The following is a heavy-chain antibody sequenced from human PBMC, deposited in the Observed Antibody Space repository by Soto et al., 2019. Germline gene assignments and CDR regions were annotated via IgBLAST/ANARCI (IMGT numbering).Heavy chain of an antibody. Sequence: QVQLVQSGAEVKKPGASVKVSCKASGYTFNNYGISWVLQATGQGLEWMGWIGTYNGNTDHAQNFQGRVTMTTDTSTNTAYMELRSLRSDDTALYYCARCYCSVGSCYTCWHFDLWGRGTLVTVSS. J-gene: IGHJ2*01. D-gene: IGHD2-15*01. CDR1: GYTFNNYG. V-gene: IGHV1-18*01. CDR2: IGTYNGNT. CDR3: ARCYCSVGSCYTCWHFDL.